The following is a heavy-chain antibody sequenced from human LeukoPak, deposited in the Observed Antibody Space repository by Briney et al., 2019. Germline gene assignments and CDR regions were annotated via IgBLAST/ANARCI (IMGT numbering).Heavy chain of an antibody. CDR1: GGSISSHY. V-gene: IGHV4-59*08. Sequence: SETLSLTCTVSGGSISSHYWSWIRQPPGKGLEWIEYIYYSGSTNYNPSLKSRVTISVDTSKNQFSLKLSSVTAADTAVYYCARHLYSSGWAFDYWGQGTLVTVSS. J-gene: IGHJ4*02. CDR3: ARHLYSSGWAFDY. CDR2: IYYSGST. D-gene: IGHD6-19*01.